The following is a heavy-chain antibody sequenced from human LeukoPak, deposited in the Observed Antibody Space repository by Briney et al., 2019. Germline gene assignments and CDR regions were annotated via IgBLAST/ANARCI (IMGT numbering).Heavy chain of an antibody. J-gene: IGHJ4*02. D-gene: IGHD3-3*01. CDR2: IIPIFGTA. CDR1: GGTFSSYA. CDR3: ATVSPYYDFWSGYYPN. Sequence: ASVKVSCKASGGTFSSYAISWVRQAPGQGLEWMGGIIPIFGTANYAQKFQGRVTITADESTSTAYMELSSLRSEDTAVYYCATVSPYYDFWSGYYPNWGQGTLVTVSS. V-gene: IGHV1-69*13.